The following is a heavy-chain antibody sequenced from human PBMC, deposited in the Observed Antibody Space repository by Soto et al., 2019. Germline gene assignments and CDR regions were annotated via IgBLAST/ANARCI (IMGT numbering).Heavy chain of an antibody. CDR1: GFTFSDYY. J-gene: IGHJ4*02. V-gene: IGHV3-11*01. Sequence: GGLLRLSCAASGFTFSDYYMTWIRQAPGKGLEWVSYISSSGSIIYYADSVKGRFTISRDNAKNSLYLQMNSLRAEDTAVYYCARVSTTRGYPYWGQGTLVTVSS. CDR3: ARVSTTRGYPY. D-gene: IGHD5-12*01. CDR2: ISSSGSII.